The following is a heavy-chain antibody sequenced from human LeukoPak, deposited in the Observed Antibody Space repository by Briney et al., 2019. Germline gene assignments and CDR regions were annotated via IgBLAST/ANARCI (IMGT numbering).Heavy chain of an antibody. CDR1: GGSISSGSYY. J-gene: IGHJ6*02. CDR2: IYTSGST. V-gene: IGHV4-61*02. D-gene: IGHD6-19*01. CDR3: ARGYSSGWFLGNGMDV. Sequence: SSQTLSLTCPVSGGSISSGSYYWSWIRQPAGKGLEWIGRIYTSGSTNYNPSLKSRVTISVDTSKNQFSLKLSSVTAADTAVYYCARGYSSGWFLGNGMDVWGQGTTVTVSS.